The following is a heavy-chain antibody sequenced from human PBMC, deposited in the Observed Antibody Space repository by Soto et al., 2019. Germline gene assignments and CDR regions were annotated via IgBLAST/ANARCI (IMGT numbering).Heavy chain of an antibody. J-gene: IGHJ6*02. Sequence: GGSLRLSCAASGFTFSSYSMNWVRQAPGKGLEWVSYISSSSSTIYYADSVKGRFTISRDNAKNSLYLQMNSLRDEDTAVYYCARDSSPGTRYFYYGMDVWGQGTTVTVSS. V-gene: IGHV3-48*02. CDR1: GFTFSSYS. CDR3: ARDSSPGTRYFYYGMDV. D-gene: IGHD1-7*01. CDR2: ISSSSSTI.